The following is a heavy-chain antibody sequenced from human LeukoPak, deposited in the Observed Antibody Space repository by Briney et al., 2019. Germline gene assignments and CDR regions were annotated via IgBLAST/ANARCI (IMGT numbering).Heavy chain of an antibody. D-gene: IGHD3-10*01. J-gene: IGHJ4*02. CDR1: GGSISSSNW. Sequence: PSGTLSLTCAVSGGSISSSNWWSWVRQPPGKGLEWIGEIYHSGSTNYNPSLKSRVTISVDKSKNQFSLKLSSVTAADTAVYYCARHYGSGSHSLDYWGQGTLVTVSP. V-gene: IGHV4-4*02. CDR2: IYHSGST. CDR3: ARHYGSGSHSLDY.